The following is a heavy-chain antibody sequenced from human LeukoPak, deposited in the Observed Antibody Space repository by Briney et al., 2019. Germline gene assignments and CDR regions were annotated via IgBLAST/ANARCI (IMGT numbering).Heavy chain of an antibody. J-gene: IGHJ4*02. CDR3: ARHTGRWLQLDN. V-gene: IGHV4-39*01. CDR2: IYYSGST. CDR1: GGSISSSSYY. Sequence: SQTLSLTCTVSGGSISSSSYYWGWIRQPPGKGLEWIGSIYYSGSTYYNPSLKSRVTISVDTSKNQFSLKLSSVTAADTAVYYCARHTGRWLQLDNWGQGTLVTVSS. D-gene: IGHD5-24*01.